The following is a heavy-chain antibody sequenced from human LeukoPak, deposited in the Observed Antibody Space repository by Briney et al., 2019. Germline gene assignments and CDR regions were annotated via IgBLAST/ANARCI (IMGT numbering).Heavy chain of an antibody. J-gene: IGHJ4*02. CDR2: IRSKANSYAT. D-gene: IGHD2-2*01. Sequence: PGGSLRLSCAASGFTFSGSAMHWVRQASGKGLEWVGRIRSKANSYATAYAASVKGRFTISRDDSKNTAYLQMNSLKTEDTAVYYCTRLHNGQYHAGDYFDYWGQGTLVTVSS. CDR1: GFTFSGSA. V-gene: IGHV3-73*01. CDR3: TRLHNGQYHAGDYFDY.